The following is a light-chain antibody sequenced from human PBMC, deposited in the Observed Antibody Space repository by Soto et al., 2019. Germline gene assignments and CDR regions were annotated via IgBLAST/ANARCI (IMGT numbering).Light chain of an antibody. CDR3: QSYDSSLSVYV. J-gene: IGLJ1*01. Sequence: QSVLTQPPSVSAAPGQKVTISCSGSSSNIGNNYVSWYQQLPGTAPKLLIYGSSNRPSGVPDRFSGSKSGTSASLAITGLQAEDEADYYCQSYDSSLSVYVFGTGTKLTVL. V-gene: IGLV1-40*01. CDR2: GSS. CDR1: SSNIGNNY.